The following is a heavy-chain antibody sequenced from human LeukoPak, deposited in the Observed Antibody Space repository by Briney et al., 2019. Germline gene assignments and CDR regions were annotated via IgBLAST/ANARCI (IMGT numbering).Heavy chain of an antibody. Sequence: PSETLSLTCAVYGGSFSGYYWSGIRQPPGKGLEWIGEINHSGSTNYNPSLKSRVTISVDTSKNQFSLKLSSVTAADTAVYYCARVPADDDSSLSLDYWGQGTLVTVSS. D-gene: IGHD3-22*01. CDR1: GGSFSGYY. CDR3: ARVPADDDSSLSLDY. V-gene: IGHV4-34*01. CDR2: INHSGST. J-gene: IGHJ4*02.